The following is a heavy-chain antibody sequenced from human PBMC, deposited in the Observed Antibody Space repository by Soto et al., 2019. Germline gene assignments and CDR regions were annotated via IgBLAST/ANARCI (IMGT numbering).Heavy chain of an antibody. CDR1: GFTFSSYS. J-gene: IGHJ4*02. CDR2: ISSSSVYI. CDR3: ARDHGGSRFDY. D-gene: IGHD4-17*01. Sequence: EVPLVESGGGLVKPGGSLRLSCAASGFTFSSYSMNWVRQAPGKGLEWVSSISSSSVYIYYADSLKGRFTISRDNAKNSLYLQMNSLRAEDTAVYYCARDHGGSRFDYWGQGTLVTVSS. V-gene: IGHV3-21*01.